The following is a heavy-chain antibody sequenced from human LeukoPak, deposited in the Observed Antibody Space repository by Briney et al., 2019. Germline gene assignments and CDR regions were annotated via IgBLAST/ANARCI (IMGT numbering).Heavy chain of an antibody. CDR1: GGSFSSYY. D-gene: IGHD5-18*01. J-gene: IGHJ4*02. CDR2: INHSGST. CDR3: ASGDTAMVVPALDY. Sequence: KPSETLSLTCAVFGGSFSSYYWSWIRQPPGEGLEWIGEINHSGSTNYNPSLRSRVTISVDMSKNQFSLKLSSVTAADTAVYYCASGDTAMVVPALDYWGQGNLVTVSS. V-gene: IGHV4-34*01.